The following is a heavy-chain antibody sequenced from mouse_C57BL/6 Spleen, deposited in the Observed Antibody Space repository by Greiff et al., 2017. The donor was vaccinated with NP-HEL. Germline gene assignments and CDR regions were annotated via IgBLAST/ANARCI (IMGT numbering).Heavy chain of an antibody. CDR1: GYTFTSYW. CDR2: IDPNSGGT. V-gene: IGHV1-72*01. J-gene: IGHJ2*01. Sequence: VQLQQPGAELVKPGASVKLSCKASGYTFTSYWMHWVKQRPGRGLEWIGRIDPNSGGTKYNEKFKSKATLTVDKPSSTAYMQLSSLTSEDPAVYYSERNPFCYGSSPLDYWGQGTTLTVSS. CDR3: ERNPFCYGSSPLDY. D-gene: IGHD1-1*01.